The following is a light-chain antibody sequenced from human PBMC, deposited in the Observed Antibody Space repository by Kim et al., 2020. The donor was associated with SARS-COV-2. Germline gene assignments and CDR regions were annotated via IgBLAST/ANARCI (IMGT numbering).Light chain of an antibody. Sequence: VPPGESAPPSSRPSKVVSTTLAWYQQQPGQSPRLLIYVASTRATGIPDRFSGSGSGTEFSLTISSLQSEDFAVYYCQQYNTWLITFGQGTRLEIK. V-gene: IGKV3D-15*01. CDR1: KVVSTT. CDR3: QQYNTWLIT. CDR2: VAS. J-gene: IGKJ5*01.